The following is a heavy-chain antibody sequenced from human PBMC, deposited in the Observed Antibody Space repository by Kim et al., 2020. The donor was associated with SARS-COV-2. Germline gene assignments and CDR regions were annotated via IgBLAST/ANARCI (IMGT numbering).Heavy chain of an antibody. CDR3: ARIASSGYIGY. Sequence: SETLSLTCTVSGGSISSSSYYWGWIRQPPGKGLEWIGSIYYSGSTYYNPSLKSRVTISVDTSKNQFSLKLSSVTAADTAVYYCARIASSGYIGYWGQGTLVTVSS. J-gene: IGHJ4*02. V-gene: IGHV4-39*01. CDR1: GGSISSSSYY. CDR2: IYYSGST. D-gene: IGHD3-22*01.